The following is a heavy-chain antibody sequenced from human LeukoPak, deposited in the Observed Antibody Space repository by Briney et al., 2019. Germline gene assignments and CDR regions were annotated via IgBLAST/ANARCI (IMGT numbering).Heavy chain of an antibody. CDR1: GYTFTSYV. CDR3: ARSRAVAGTWGYYFDY. CDR2: ISAYNGNT. D-gene: IGHD6-19*01. V-gene: IGHV1-18*01. Sequence: ASVKVSCKASGYTFTSYVISWVRQAPGQGLEWMGWISAYNGNTNYAQKLQGRVTMTTDTSTSTAYMELRSLRSDDTAVYYCARSRAVAGTWGYYFDYWGQGTLVTVSS. J-gene: IGHJ4*02.